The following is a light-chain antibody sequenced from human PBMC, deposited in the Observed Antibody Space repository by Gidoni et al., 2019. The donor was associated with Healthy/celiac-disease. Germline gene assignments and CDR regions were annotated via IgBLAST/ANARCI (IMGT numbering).Light chain of an antibody. Sequence: SYELTQSPSVSVSPGQTASITCPGDKLGDKYACWYQQKPGQPPVLGICQDSKRPSGIPGRFSGSNCGNTATLTISGTQAMDEADDYCQAWDSSKVVFGGGTKLTVL. CDR3: QAWDSSKVV. CDR2: QDS. CDR1: KLGDKY. V-gene: IGLV3-1*01. J-gene: IGLJ2*01.